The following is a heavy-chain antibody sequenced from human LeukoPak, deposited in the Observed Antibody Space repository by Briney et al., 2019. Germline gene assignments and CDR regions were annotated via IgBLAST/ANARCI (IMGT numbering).Heavy chain of an antibody. CDR1: GYTFTSYG. Sequence: ASVKVSCKASGYTFTSYGISWVRQAPGQGLEWMGWISAYNGNTNYAQKLQGRVTMTTDTSTSTAYMELRSLRSDDTAVYYCARLRGIAAVSGENWFDPWGQGTLVTVSS. CDR2: ISAYNGNT. V-gene: IGHV1-18*01. CDR3: ARLRGIAAVSGENWFDP. D-gene: IGHD6-13*01. J-gene: IGHJ5*02.